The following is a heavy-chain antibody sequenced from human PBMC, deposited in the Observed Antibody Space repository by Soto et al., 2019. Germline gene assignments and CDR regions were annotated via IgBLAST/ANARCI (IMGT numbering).Heavy chain of an antibody. Sequence: EVQLVESGGGLVQPGGSLKLSCAASGFTVSGSAVHWVRQASGKGLEWVGRIRSKTNSYATAYAASVKGRFTISRDDSKNTAYLQMNSMKTEDTAVYYCTSHLAELSFPRAFDIWGQGTMVTVSS. CDR1: GFTVSGSA. CDR3: TSHLAELSFPRAFDI. CDR2: IRSKTNSYAT. V-gene: IGHV3-73*01. J-gene: IGHJ3*02. D-gene: IGHD3-16*02.